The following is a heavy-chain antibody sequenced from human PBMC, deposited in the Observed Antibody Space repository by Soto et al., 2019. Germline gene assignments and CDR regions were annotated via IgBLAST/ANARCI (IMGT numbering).Heavy chain of an antibody. CDR3: ARDQNRNDYGDYVDGVPFSYYFDY. D-gene: IGHD4-17*01. CDR2: ISAYNGNT. V-gene: IGHV1-18*01. CDR1: GYTFTSYG. J-gene: IGHJ4*02. Sequence: ASVKVSCKASGYTFTSYGISWVRQAPGQGLEWMGWISAYNGNTNYAQKLQGRVTMTTDTSTSTAYMELRSLRSEDTAVYYCARDQNRNDYGDYVDGVPFSYYFDYWGQGTLVTVSS.